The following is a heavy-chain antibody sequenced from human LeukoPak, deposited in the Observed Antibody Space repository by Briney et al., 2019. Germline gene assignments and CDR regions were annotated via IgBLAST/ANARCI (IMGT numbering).Heavy chain of an antibody. J-gene: IGHJ4*02. D-gene: IGHD6-19*01. CDR3: ARALAVASYFDY. CDR2: IYSGGST. V-gene: IGHV3-53*01. Sequence: GGSLRLSSTASGFTVSSNYMSWVRQAPGKGLEWVSVIYSGGSTYYADSVKGRFTISRDNSKKTLYLQMNSLRAEDTAVYYCARALAVASYFDYWGQGTLVTVSS. CDR1: GFTVSSNY.